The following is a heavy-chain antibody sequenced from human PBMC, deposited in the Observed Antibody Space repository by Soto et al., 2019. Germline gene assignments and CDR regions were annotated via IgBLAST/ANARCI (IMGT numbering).Heavy chain of an antibody. D-gene: IGHD1-7*01. CDR1: GFSLSTHGVA. CDR2: IYWDDDK. Sequence: QITLKESGPTLVKPTQTLTLTCTFSGFSLSTHGVAVGWIRQPPGKALECLAIIYWDDDKRYNPSLKNRLTITMDNSKNQVVLTMTNVDPVDTATYRCAYRLPYNMNWESGWFDPWGQGTLVTVSS. J-gene: IGHJ5*02. CDR3: AYRLPYNMNWESGWFDP. V-gene: IGHV2-5*02.